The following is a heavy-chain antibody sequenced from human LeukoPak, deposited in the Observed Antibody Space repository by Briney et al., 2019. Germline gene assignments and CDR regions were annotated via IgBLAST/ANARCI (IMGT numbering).Heavy chain of an antibody. D-gene: IGHD6-19*01. J-gene: IGHJ4*02. CDR2: ISAYNGNT. Sequence: ASVKVSCKASGYTFTRYGISWVRQAPGQGLEWMGWISAYNGNTNYAQKLQGRVTMTTDTSTSTAYMELRSLRSDDTAVYYCARVGLGSGWNRDVVYYFDYWGQGTLVTVSS. CDR1: GYTFTRYG. V-gene: IGHV1-18*01. CDR3: ARVGLGSGWNRDVVYYFDY.